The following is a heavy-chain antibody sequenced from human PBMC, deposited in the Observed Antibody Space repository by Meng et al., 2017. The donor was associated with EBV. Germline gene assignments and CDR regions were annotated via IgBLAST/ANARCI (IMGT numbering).Heavy chain of an antibody. Sequence: QVQLVQSAAEVKRPGSSAKVSGKTSGGPFRYYAISWVRQAPGQGLEWLGGFLPRLGAPNYAQKFHGRVKITADESTSTHYMDLSSLRSEDTAIYYCASESGRGYTPDYWGQGTLVTVSS. CDR3: ASESGRGYTPDY. CDR1: GGPFRYYA. V-gene: IGHV1-69*01. D-gene: IGHD3-10*01. J-gene: IGHJ4*02. CDR2: FLPRLGAP.